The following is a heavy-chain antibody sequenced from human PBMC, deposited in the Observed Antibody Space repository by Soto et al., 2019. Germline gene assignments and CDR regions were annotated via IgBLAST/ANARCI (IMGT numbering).Heavy chain of an antibody. Sequence: ASVKVSCRASGYTFTGYHMHWVRQAPGQGLEWMGWINPNSGGTNYAQKFQGRVTMTRDTSISTAYMELSRLRSDDTAVYYCAREEVVAVAGTFGFDYWGQGTLVTVSS. CDR2: INPNSGGT. V-gene: IGHV1-2*02. D-gene: IGHD6-19*01. J-gene: IGHJ4*02. CDR3: AREEVVAVAGTFGFDY. CDR1: GYTFTGYH.